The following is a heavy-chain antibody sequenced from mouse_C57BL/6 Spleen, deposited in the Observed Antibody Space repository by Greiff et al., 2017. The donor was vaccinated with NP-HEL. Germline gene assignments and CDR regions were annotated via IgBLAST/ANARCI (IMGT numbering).Heavy chain of an antibody. J-gene: IGHJ3*01. CDR3: VSQLRLRAY. CDR2: IDPSDSYT. CDR1: GYTFTSYW. Sequence: QVQLKQPGAELVKPGASVKLSCKASGYTFTSYWMQWVKQRPGQGLEWIGEIDPSDSYTNYNQKFKGKATLTVDTSSSTAYMQLSSLTSEDSAVYYCVSQLRLRAYWGQGTLVTVSA. D-gene: IGHD3-2*02. V-gene: IGHV1-50*01.